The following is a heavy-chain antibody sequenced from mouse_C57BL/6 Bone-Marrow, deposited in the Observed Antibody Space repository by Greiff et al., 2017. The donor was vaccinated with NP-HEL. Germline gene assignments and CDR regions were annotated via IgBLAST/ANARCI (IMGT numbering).Heavy chain of an antibody. CDR3: ARQGYDYGAWFAY. CDR2: ISNLAYSI. J-gene: IGHJ3*01. CDR1: GFTFSDYG. V-gene: IGHV5-15*01. Sequence: EVQVVESGGGLVQPGGSLKLSCAASGFTFSDYGMAWVRQAPRKGPEWVAFISNLAYSIYYADTVTGRFTISRENAKNTLYLEMSSLRSEDTAMYYCARQGYDYGAWFAYWGQGTLVTVSA. D-gene: IGHD2-4*01.